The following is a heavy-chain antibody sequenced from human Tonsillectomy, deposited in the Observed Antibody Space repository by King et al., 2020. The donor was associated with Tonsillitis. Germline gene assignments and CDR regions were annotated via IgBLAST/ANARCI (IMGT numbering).Heavy chain of an antibody. CDR2: IDPSDSYT. CDR3: ARLSYSGSGGYYYYMDV. CDR1: GYNFTSYW. V-gene: IGHV5-10-1*03. D-gene: IGHD3-10*01. J-gene: IGHJ6*03. Sequence: VQLVESGAEVKKPGESLTISCKGYGYNFTSYWITWVRQMPGKGLEWMGRIDPSDSYTNYSPSFQGHVTISADKSISTAFLQWSSLKASDTAMYYCARLSYSGSGGYYYYMDVWGKGTTVTVSS.